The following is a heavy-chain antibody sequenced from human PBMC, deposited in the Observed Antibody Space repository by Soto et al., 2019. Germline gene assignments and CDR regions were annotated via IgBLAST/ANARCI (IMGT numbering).Heavy chain of an antibody. D-gene: IGHD3-22*01. V-gene: IGHV3-21*01. J-gene: IGHJ4*02. CDR3: ARDLRRDYYDSSGSPADY. CDR1: GFTFSSYS. Sequence: PGGSLRLSCAASGFTFSSYSMNWVRQAPGKGLEWVSSISSSSSYIYYADSVKGRFTISRDNAKNSLYLQMNSLRAEDTAVYYCARDLRRDYYDSSGSPADYWGQGPLVTVAS. CDR2: ISSSSSYI.